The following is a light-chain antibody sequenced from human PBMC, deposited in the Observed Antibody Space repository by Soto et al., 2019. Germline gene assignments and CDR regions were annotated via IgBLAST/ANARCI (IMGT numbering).Light chain of an antibody. Sequence: DIQMTQSPSSLSASVGDRVTITCRASQSISSYLNCYQQKPGKAPKLLIYAASSLQIGVPSSFRGSGYETEFTLPISSLQPEDSANYYCQQSYSTPLTFGGGTKVELK. CDR1: QSISSY. J-gene: IGKJ4*01. V-gene: IGKV1-39*01. CDR2: AAS. CDR3: QQSYSTPLT.